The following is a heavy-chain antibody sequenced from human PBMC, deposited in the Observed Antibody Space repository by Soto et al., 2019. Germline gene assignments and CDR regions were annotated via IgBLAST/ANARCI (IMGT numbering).Heavy chain of an antibody. CDR1: GITFSDYS. Sequence: QVPLVESGGGLVQPGGSLRLSCAASGITFSDYSMSWIRQAPGKGLEWVSYISSSGHYTEHADSVRGRFTTSRDNARNSLYLQMNSLRVEDTAVYYCARELDGMDVWGQGTTVTVSS. V-gene: IGHV3-11*05. CDR3: ARELDGMDV. CDR2: ISSSGHYT. J-gene: IGHJ6*02.